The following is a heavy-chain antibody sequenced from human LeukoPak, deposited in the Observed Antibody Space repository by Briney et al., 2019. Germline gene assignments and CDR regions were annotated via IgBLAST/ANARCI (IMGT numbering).Heavy chain of an antibody. CDR3: AKEGMDYYGSGSRSWYFDL. CDR2: IRYDGSNK. V-gene: IGHV3-30*02. Sequence: PGRSLRLSCAASGFTFSSYGMHWVRQAPGKGLEWVAFIRYDGSNKYYADSVKGRFTISRDNSKNTLYLQMNSLRAEDTAVYYCAKEGMDYYGSGSRSWYFDLWGRGTLVTVSS. D-gene: IGHD3-10*01. J-gene: IGHJ2*01. CDR1: GFTFSSYG.